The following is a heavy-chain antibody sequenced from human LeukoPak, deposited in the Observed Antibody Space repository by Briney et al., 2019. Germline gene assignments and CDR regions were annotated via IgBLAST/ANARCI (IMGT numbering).Heavy chain of an antibody. Sequence: GGSLRLSCAASGFTFSSYSMNWVRQAPGKGLEWVSSISSSSSYIYYADSVKGRFTISRDNAKNSLYLQMSSLRAEDTAVYYCARDPGRYGMDVWGQGTTVTVSS. CDR2: ISSSSSYI. CDR3: ARDPGRYGMDV. V-gene: IGHV3-21*01. J-gene: IGHJ6*02. CDR1: GFTFSSYS.